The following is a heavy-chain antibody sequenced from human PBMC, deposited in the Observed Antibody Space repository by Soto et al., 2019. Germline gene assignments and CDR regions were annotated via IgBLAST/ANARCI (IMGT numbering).Heavy chain of an antibody. V-gene: IGHV4-59*08. D-gene: IGHD1-26*01. CDR2: IYYSGST. Sequence: QVQLQESGPGLVKPSETLSLTCTVSGGSISSYYWSWIRQPPGKGLEWIGYIYYSGSTNYNPSLKSRVTISVDTSNNQFSLQLSSVTAADPAVYYCARRWGAAFDYWGQGTLVTVSS. J-gene: IGHJ4*02. CDR3: ARRWGAAFDY. CDR1: GGSISSYY.